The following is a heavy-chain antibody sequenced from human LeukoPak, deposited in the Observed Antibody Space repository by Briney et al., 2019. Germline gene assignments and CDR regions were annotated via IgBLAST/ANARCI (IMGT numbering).Heavy chain of an antibody. CDR3: ARSSMITFGGVIVKAFDI. Sequence: GWSLRLSCAASGFTFSSYWMSWVRQAPGKGLEWVANIKQDGSEKYSVDSVKGRFTISRDKAKNSLYLQMNSMRAEDTAVYYCARSSMITFGGVIVKAFDIWGQGTMVTVSS. V-gene: IGHV3-7*03. J-gene: IGHJ3*02. CDR1: GFTFSSYW. D-gene: IGHD3-16*02. CDR2: IKQDGSEK.